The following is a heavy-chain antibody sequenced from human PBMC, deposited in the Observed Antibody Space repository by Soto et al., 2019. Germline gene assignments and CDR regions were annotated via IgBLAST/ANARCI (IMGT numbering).Heavy chain of an antibody. CDR2: IYYSGST. CDR3: SRASTSYCSGGSGYSKVTERGYYYYYYMDV. D-gene: IGHD2-15*01. Sequence: QVQLQESGPGLVKPSETLSLTCTVSGGSISSYYWSWIRQPPGKGLEGIGYIYYSGSTNYNPSLKSRVTISGDTPKNDFPLKLISVTAADTAVYYCSRASTSYCSGGSGYSKVTERGYYYYYYMDVGGKGTTVTVSS. J-gene: IGHJ6*03. CDR1: GGSISSYY. V-gene: IGHV4-59*01.